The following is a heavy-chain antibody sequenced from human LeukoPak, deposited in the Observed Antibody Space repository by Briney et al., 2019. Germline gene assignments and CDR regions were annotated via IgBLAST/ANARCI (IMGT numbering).Heavy chain of an antibody. J-gene: IGHJ4*02. CDR2: ISWNSVSL. CDR3: AKDIGYRSSWYWDEGSNFDY. D-gene: IGHD6-13*01. CDR1: GFTFADYA. V-gene: IGHV3-9*01. Sequence: GGSLRLSCAASGFTFADYAMHWVRQAPGKGLEWVSGISWNSVSLGYADSVKGRFTISRDNAKNSLYLQMTSLRAEDTALYYCAKDIGYRSSWYWDEGSNFDYWGQGTLVTVSS.